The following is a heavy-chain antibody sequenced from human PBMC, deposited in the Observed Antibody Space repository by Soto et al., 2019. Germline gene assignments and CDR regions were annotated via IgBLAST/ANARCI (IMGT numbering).Heavy chain of an antibody. CDR3: ARDWAPRDISGLMDV. CDR2: INPSGGST. Sequence: ASVKVSCKASGYTFTSYYMHWVRQAPGQGLEWMGIINPSGGSTSYAQKFQGRVTMTRDTSTSTVYMELSSLRSEDTAVYYCARDWAPRDISGLMDVWGQGTTVTVSS. D-gene: IGHD2-15*01. CDR1: GYTFTSYY. V-gene: IGHV1-46*01. J-gene: IGHJ6*02.